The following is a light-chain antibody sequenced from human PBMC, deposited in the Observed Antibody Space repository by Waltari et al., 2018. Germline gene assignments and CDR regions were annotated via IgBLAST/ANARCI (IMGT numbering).Light chain of an antibody. CDR1: QRLSSY. Sequence: DIQMTHSPSSLSASVRDRVPITCRANQRLSSYLYCDQQKPGKAPKLLIYAASSLQGGVPSRFSGSGSGTDVTLNISSLQPEDFATYYCEQSYSTPLTFGPGTKVEIK. CDR2: AAS. V-gene: IGKV1-39*01. J-gene: IGKJ3*01. CDR3: EQSYSTPLT.